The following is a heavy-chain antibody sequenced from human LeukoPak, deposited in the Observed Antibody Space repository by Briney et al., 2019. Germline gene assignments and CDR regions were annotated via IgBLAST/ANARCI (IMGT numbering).Heavy chain of an antibody. J-gene: IGHJ4*02. CDR3: ARRGLWSGYYCFDY. CDR2: INHSGGT. V-gene: IGHV4-34*01. Sequence: SETLSLTCAVYSGSFSGYYWSWIRQPPGKWLEWIGEINHSGGTNYNPSLKSRVSISVDTSKNQFSLKLSSVTAADTAVYYCARRGLWSGYYCFDYWGPGTLVTVSS. D-gene: IGHD3-3*01. CDR1: SGSFSGYY.